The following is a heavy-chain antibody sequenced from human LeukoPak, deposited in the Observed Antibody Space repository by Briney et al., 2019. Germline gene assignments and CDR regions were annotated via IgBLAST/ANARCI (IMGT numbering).Heavy chain of an antibody. Sequence: VASVKVSCKASGYTFTGYYMHWVRQAPGQGLEWMGWINPNSGGTNYAQKFQGRVTMTRNTSISTAYMELSRLRSDDTAVYYCARDSRYYDFWSGYYFDYWARESWSPSP. D-gene: IGHD3-3*01. CDR3: ARDSRYYDFWSGYYFDY. CDR2: INPNSGGT. J-gene: IGHJ4*02. CDR1: GYTFTGYY. V-gene: IGHV1-2*02.